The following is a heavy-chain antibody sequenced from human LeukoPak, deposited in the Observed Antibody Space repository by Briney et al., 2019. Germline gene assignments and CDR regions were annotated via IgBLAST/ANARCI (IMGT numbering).Heavy chain of an antibody. J-gene: IGHJ4*02. D-gene: IGHD3-22*01. Sequence: SETLSLTCTVSGGSIISRNYYWGWVRQPPGKGLEWIGSIYYSGSTYYNPSLRGRVTIFVDSSKSQFSLKLTSVTAADTAVYYCASGSGYYFADYWGQGTLVTVSS. V-gene: IGHV4-39*01. CDR1: GGSIISRNYY. CDR3: ASGSGYYFADY. CDR2: IYYSGST.